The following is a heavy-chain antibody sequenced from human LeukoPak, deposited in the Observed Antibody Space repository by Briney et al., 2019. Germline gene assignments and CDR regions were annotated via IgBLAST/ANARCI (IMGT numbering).Heavy chain of an antibody. J-gene: IGHJ4*02. CDR2: IYYSGST. CDR3: AKGKSWGDYVLY. Sequence: SETLSLTCTVSGGSISSYYWSWIRQPPGKGLEWIGYIYYSGSTNYNPSLKSRVTISVDTSKNQFSLKLSSVTAADTAVYYCAKGKSWGDYVLYWGQGTLVTVSS. CDR1: GGSISSYY. D-gene: IGHD4-17*01. V-gene: IGHV4-59*01.